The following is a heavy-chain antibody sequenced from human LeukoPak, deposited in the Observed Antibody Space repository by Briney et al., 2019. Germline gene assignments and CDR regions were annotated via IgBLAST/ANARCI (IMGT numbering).Heavy chain of an antibody. J-gene: IGHJ1*01. V-gene: IGHV4-39*01. Sequence: SETLSLTCTVSGGSISSSSYYWGWIRQPPGKGLEWIGSIYYSGSTYYNPSLKSRVTISVDTSKNQFSLKLSSVTAADTAVYYCARVTHFGYFQHWGQGTLVTVSS. CDR3: ARVTHFGYFQH. CDR1: GGSISSSSYY. CDR2: IYYSGST. D-gene: IGHD3-10*01.